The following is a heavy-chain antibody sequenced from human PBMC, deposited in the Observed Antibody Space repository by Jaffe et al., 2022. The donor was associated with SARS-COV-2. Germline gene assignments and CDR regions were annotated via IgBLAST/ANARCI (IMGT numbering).Heavy chain of an antibody. V-gene: IGHV1-69*02. J-gene: IGHJ4*02. D-gene: IGHD2-15*01. CDR3: ASGYCSGGSCPTVDY. CDR1: GGTFSSYT. Sequence: QVQLVQSGAEVKKPGSSVKVSCKASGGTFSSYTISWVRQAPGQGLEWMGRIIPILGIANYAQKFQGRVTITADKSTSTAYMELSSLRSEDTAVYYCASGYCSGGSCPTVDYWGQGTLVTVSS. CDR2: IIPILGIA.